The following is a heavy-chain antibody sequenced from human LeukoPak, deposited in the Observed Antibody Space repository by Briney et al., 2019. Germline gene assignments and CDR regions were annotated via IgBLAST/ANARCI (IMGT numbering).Heavy chain of an antibody. CDR1: GGSINSGSYY. V-gene: IGHV4-61*02. D-gene: IGHD7-27*01. CDR3: ARGLGIGKDYFDC. Sequence: SETLSLTCTVSGGSINSGSYYWSWIRLPAGKGLEWIGRTYSSGSTNYNPSLKGRVTISVDTSKNQFSLNLSSVTAADTAVYYCARGLGIGKDYFDCWGQGTLVTVSS. CDR2: TYSSGST. J-gene: IGHJ4*02.